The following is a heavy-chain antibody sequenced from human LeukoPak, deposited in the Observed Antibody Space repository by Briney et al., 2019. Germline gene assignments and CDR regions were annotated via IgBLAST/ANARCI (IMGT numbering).Heavy chain of an antibody. Sequence: GGSLRLSCAASGFTFSIYTMNWVRQAPGKGLEWVSCISSSSSYIYYADSVKGRFTISRDNAKNSLYLQMNSLRAEDTAVYYCAELGITMIGGVWGKGTTVTISS. CDR1: GFTFSIYT. CDR3: AELGITMIGGV. CDR2: ISSSSSYI. J-gene: IGHJ6*04. D-gene: IGHD3-10*02. V-gene: IGHV3-21*01.